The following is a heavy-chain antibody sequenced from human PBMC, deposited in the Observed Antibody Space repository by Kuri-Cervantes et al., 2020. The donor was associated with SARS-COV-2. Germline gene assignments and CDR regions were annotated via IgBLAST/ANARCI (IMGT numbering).Heavy chain of an antibody. V-gene: IGHV3-23*01. Sequence: GGSLRLSCAASGFTFRTSTMHWVRQAPGKGLEWVSAISGDASTTYSADSVNGRFTISRDNPKSTLYLQMNSLRAEDTAIYYCAKAVQCGGANCYSFDDWGQGTLVTVSS. CDR3: AKAVQCGGANCYSFDD. CDR1: GFTFRTST. D-gene: IGHD2-21*01. J-gene: IGHJ4*02. CDR2: ISGDASTT.